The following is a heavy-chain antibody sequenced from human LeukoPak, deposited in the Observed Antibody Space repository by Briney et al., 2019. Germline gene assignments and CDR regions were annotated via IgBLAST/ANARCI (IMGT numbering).Heavy chain of an antibody. D-gene: IGHD4-23*01. Sequence: GGSLRLSCAASGFTFSNYGMHWVRQAPGKGLEWVAIIRYDGSSKYYADPVKGRFTISRDNSKNTLYLQMNSLRAEDTAVYYCARFSWEDYGGNPDGFDIWGQGTMVTVSS. V-gene: IGHV3-30*12. CDR3: ARFSWEDYGGNPDGFDI. CDR1: GFTFSNYG. CDR2: IRYDGSSK. J-gene: IGHJ3*02.